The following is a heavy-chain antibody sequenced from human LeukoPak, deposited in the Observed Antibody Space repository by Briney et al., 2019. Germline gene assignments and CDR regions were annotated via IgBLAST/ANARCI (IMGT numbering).Heavy chain of an antibody. V-gene: IGHV3-7*04. CDR1: GFTFSSYW. D-gene: IGHD4-23*01. CDR3: ARVFLRWSDDAFDI. Sequence: GGSLRLSCAASGFTFSSYWMSWVRQAPGKGLEWVANIKQDGSEKYYVDSVKGRFTTSRDNAKNSLYLQMNSLRAEDTAVYYCARVFLRWSDDAFDIWGQGTMVTVSS. CDR2: IKQDGSEK. J-gene: IGHJ3*02.